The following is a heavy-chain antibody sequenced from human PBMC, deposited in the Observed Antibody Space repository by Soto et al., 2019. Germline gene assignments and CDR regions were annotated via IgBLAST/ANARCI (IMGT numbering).Heavy chain of an antibody. Sequence: PSETLSLTCTVSGGSISSGEYYWSWIRQPPGRGLEWIGYIYYSGSTYYNPSLKSRVTISGDTSKNQLSLKLSSVTAADTAVYYCARDRGDGSGSLFYYGMDVWGQGTTVTVSS. CDR3: ARDRGDGSGSLFYYGMDV. D-gene: IGHD3-10*01. V-gene: IGHV4-30-4*01. CDR1: GGSISSGEYY. J-gene: IGHJ6*02. CDR2: IYYSGST.